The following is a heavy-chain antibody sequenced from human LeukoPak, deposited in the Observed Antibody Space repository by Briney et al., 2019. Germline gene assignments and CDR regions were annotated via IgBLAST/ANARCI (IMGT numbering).Heavy chain of an antibody. CDR3: ASDYYYDSSGYYSAFDI. J-gene: IGHJ3*02. D-gene: IGHD3-22*01. V-gene: IGHV1-46*01. Sequence: ASVMVSCKASGYTFTSYYMHWVRQAPGQGLEWMGIINPSGGSTSYAQKFQGRVTMTRDTSTSTVYMELSSLRSEDTAVYHCASDYYYDSSGYYSAFDIWGQGTMVTVSS. CDR1: GYTFTSYY. CDR2: INPSGGST.